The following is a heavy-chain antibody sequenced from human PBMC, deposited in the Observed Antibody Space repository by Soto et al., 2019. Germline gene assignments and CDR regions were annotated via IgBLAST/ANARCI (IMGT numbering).Heavy chain of an antibody. D-gene: IGHD6-19*01. CDR1: GYTFTSYG. V-gene: IGHV1-18*03. J-gene: IGHJ6*03. CDR3: ARSYSSGWYGYYYYYMDV. Sequence: QVQLVQSGAEVKKPGASVKVSCKASGYTFTSYGISWVRQAPGQGLEWMGWISAYNGNTNYAQKLQGRVTMTTDTATSTAYMELRSLRSDDMAVYYCARSYSSGWYGYYYYYMDVWGKGTTVTVSS. CDR2: ISAYNGNT.